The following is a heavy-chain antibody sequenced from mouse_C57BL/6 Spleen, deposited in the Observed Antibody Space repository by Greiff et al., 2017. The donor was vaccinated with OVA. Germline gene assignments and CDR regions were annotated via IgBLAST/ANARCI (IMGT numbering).Heavy chain of an antibody. CDR1: GFSLTSYG. CDR2: IWRGGST. J-gene: IGHJ1*03. Sequence: VKLVESGPGLVQPSQSLSITCTVSGFSLTSYGVHWVRQSPGKGLEWLGVIWRGGSTDYNAAFMSRLSITKDNSKSQVFFKMNSLQADDTAIYYCAKGSRDWYFDVWGTGTTVTVSS. V-gene: IGHV2-5*01. D-gene: IGHD1-1*01. CDR3: AKGSRDWYFDV.